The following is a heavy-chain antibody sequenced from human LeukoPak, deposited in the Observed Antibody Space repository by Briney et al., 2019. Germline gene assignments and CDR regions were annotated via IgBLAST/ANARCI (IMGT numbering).Heavy chain of an antibody. V-gene: IGHV1-69*04. CDR2: INPILGIA. CDR1: GGTFSSYA. CDR3: ARAPAMVRGPYYFDY. J-gene: IGHJ4*02. Sequence: ASVKVSCKASGGTFSSYAISWVRQAPGQGLEWMGRINPILGIANYAQKFQGRVTITADKSTSTAYMELSSLRSEDTAVYYCARAPAMVRGPYYFDYWGQGTLVTVSS. D-gene: IGHD3-10*01.